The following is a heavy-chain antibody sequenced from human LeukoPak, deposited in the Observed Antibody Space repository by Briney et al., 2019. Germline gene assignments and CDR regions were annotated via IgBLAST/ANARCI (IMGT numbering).Heavy chain of an antibody. J-gene: IGHJ6*03. CDR2: ISAYNGNT. D-gene: IGHD3-3*01. Sequence: ASVKVSCKASGYTFTSYGISWVRQAPGQGLEWMGWISAYNGNTNYAQKLQGRVNMTTDTSTSTAYMELRSLRSDDTAVYYCARDLKRFLEWLLPDYYYYYMDVWGKGTTVTVSS. CDR3: ARDLKRFLEWLLPDYYYYYMDV. V-gene: IGHV1-18*01. CDR1: GYTFTSYG.